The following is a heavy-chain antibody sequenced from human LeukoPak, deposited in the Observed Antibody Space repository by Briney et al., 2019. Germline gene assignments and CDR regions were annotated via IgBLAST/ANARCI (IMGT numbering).Heavy chain of an antibody. CDR1: GYTFTSYG. D-gene: IGHD1-26*01. CDR2: ISAYNGNT. J-gene: IGHJ4*02. V-gene: IGHV1-18*01. CDR3: ARGTFEWELLGGLKFDY. Sequence: GASVKVSCKASGYTFTSYGISWVRQAPGQGLEWMGLISAYNGNTNYAQKLQGRVTMTTDTSTSTAYMELRSLRSDDTAVYYCARGTFEWELLGGLKFDYWGQGTLVTVSS.